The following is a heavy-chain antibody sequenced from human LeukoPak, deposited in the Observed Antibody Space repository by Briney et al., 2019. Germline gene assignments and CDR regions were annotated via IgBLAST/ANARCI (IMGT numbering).Heavy chain of an antibody. Sequence: GASVKVSCKASGYTFTAYYMHWVRQAPGQGLEWMGWIYPDSGGTKYAQKFQDRVTMTRDTSINTAYMELNSLIYDDTAVYYCARGISGYDSWGQGTQVTVSS. D-gene: IGHD5-12*01. J-gene: IGHJ4*02. CDR3: ARGISGYDS. CDR2: IYPDSGGT. V-gene: IGHV1-2*02. CDR1: GYTFTAYY.